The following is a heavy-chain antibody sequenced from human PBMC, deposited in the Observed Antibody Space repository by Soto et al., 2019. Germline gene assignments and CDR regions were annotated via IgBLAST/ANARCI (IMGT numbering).Heavy chain of an antibody. CDR3: ARDRIQDTAMGRDCGMDV. CDR1: GFTFSSYA. D-gene: IGHD5-18*01. Sequence: GGSLRLSCAASGFTFSSYAMHWVRQAPGKGLEWVAVISYDGSNKYYADSVKGRFTNSRDNSKNTLYLQMNSLRAEDTAVYYCARDRIQDTAMGRDCGMDVWGQGTTVTVSS. CDR2: ISYDGSNK. J-gene: IGHJ6*02. V-gene: IGHV3-30-3*01.